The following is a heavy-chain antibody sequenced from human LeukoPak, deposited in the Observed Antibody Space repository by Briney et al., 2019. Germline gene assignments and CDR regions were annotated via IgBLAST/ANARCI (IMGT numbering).Heavy chain of an antibody. Sequence: GGSLRLSCAASGFTFSSYAMHWVRQAPGKGLEWVAVISYDGSNKYYADSVKGRFTISRDNSKNTLYLQMNSLRAEDTAVYYCERGVERSSGYYIWGQGTLVTVSS. V-gene: IGHV3-30-3*01. J-gene: IGHJ4*02. CDR3: ERGVERSSGYYI. D-gene: IGHD3-22*01. CDR1: GFTFSSYA. CDR2: ISYDGSNK.